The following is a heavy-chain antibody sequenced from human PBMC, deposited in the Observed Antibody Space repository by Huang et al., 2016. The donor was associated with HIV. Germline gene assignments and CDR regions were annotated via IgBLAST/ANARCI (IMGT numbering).Heavy chain of an antibody. V-gene: IGHV3-30*18. CDR2: ISYDGSNG. CDR3: AKESRWYSDLDN. Sequence: QVQLVESGGGVVQPGRSLRLSCVASGFTFNNFGMHWVRQGAGKGLEWLAVISYDGSNGSYSESVKGRFTISRDNPMDTLYLQMNSLRPDDTAVYYCAKESRWYSDLDNWGQGTLVTVSS. J-gene: IGHJ4*02. D-gene: IGHD2-15*01. CDR1: GFTFNNFG.